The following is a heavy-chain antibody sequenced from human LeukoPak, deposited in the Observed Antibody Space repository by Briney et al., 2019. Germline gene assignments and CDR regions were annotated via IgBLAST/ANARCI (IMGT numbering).Heavy chain of an antibody. V-gene: IGHV3-48*01. CDR3: ARGPSTVTTYALTTGWDYFDY. CDR1: GFTFSSYS. Sequence: GGSLRLSCAASGFTFSSYSMNWVRQAPGKGLEWVSYISSSSSTIYYADSVKGRFTISRDNAKNSLYLQMNSLRAEDTAVYYCARGPSTVTTYALTTGWDYFDYWGQGTLVAVSS. CDR2: ISSSSSTI. J-gene: IGHJ4*02. D-gene: IGHD4-17*01.